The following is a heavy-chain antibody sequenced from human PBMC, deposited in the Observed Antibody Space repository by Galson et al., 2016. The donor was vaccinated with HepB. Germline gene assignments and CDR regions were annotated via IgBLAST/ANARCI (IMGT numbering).Heavy chain of an antibody. CDR2: IKEDGTVE. J-gene: IGHJ4*02. CDR3: ARGGSLVLRYFDWLLTFPD. D-gene: IGHD3-9*01. Sequence: SLRLSCAASGFTFKTYWMSWIRQAPGKGLERVANIKEDGTVENYVDSVKGRFTISRDNAKSSFYLQMNNLRAEDTAVYYCARGGSLVLRYFDWLLTFPDWGQGTLVTVSS. CDR1: GFTFKTYW. V-gene: IGHV3-7*01.